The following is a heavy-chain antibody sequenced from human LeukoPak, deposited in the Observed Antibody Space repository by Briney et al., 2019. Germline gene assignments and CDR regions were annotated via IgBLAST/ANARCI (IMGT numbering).Heavy chain of an antibody. CDR2: IRQDGREK. CDR1: GFTLSSYW. D-gene: IGHD2-8*02. Sequence: GGSLRLSCAASGFTLSSYWMSWVRQAPGQGLERVGHIRQDGREKYYVDSVKGRFTISRDNAKNTLYMQMNSLRAEDTAVYYCAGSGLFWGFYSFDYRGQGTLVTVSS. V-gene: IGHV3-7*01. J-gene: IGHJ4*02. CDR3: AGSGLFWGFYSFDY.